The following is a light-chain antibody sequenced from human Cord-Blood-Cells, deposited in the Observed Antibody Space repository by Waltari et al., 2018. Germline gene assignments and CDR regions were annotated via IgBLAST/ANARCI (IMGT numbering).Light chain of an antibody. J-gene: IGKJ3*01. CDR2: DAS. Sequence: ELVLTQSPATLSLSPGERATLSCRASQSVSSYLAWYQQKPGQAPRLLIYDASNRATGIPARFSGSGSGTDFTLTISSLEPEDVAVYYCQQRSNWSFTFGPGTRVDIK. CDR3: QQRSNWSFT. CDR1: QSVSSY. V-gene: IGKV3-11*01.